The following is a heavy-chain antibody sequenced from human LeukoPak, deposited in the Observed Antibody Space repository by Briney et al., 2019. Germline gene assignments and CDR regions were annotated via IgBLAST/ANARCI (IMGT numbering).Heavy chain of an antibody. V-gene: IGHV1-3*01. CDR1: GYTFTTYA. J-gene: IGHJ4*02. D-gene: IGHD6-13*01. CDR2: INAGNGNT. CDR3: ASDPIGSRWPYYFDY. Sequence: ASVKVSCKASGYTFTTYAIHWVRQAPGQRLEWMGWINAGNGNTKYSQKFQARVTITRDTSASTAYMELSSLRSEDTAVYYCASDPIGSRWPYYFDYWGQGTLVTVPS.